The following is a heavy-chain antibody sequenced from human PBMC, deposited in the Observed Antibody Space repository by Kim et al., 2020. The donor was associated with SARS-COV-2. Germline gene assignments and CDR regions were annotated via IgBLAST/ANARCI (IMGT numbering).Heavy chain of an antibody. V-gene: IGHV3-15*01. CDR3: TTDRRVRGRRVPSVPDY. D-gene: IGHD3-10*01. CDR2: IKSKTDGGTT. Sequence: GGSLRLSCAASGFTFSNAWMSWVRQAPGKGLEWVGRIKSKTDGGTTDYAAPVKGRFTISRDDSKNTLYLQMNSLKTEDTAVYYCTTDRRVRGRRVPSVPDYWGQGTLVTVSS. CDR1: GFTFSNAW. J-gene: IGHJ4*02.